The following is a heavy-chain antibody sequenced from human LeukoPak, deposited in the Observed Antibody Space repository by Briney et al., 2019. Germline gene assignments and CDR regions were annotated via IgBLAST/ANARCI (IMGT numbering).Heavy chain of an antibody. CDR3: ARDSLYYYDSSGSYPTGAFDI. D-gene: IGHD3-22*01. CDR2: ISYDGSNK. J-gene: IGHJ3*02. V-gene: IGHV3-30-3*01. CDR1: GFTFSSYA. Sequence: PGGSLRLSCAASGFTFSSYAMHWVRQAPGKGLEWVAVISYDGSNKYFPGSVKGRFTISRDNSKNTLYLEMNSLRAEDTAVYYCARDSLYYYDSSGSYPTGAFDIWGQGTMVTVSS.